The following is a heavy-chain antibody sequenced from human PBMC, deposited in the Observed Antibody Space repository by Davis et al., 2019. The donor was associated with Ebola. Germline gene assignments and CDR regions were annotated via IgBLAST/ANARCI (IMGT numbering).Heavy chain of an antibody. CDR1: GFTFSSYS. V-gene: IGHV3-66*01. CDR3: ARAPYSGSYYADY. CDR2: LYSRGTT. D-gene: IGHD1-26*01. J-gene: IGHJ4*02. Sequence: GESLKISCAASGFTFSSYSMSWVRQAPGKGLEWVSVLYSRGTTYYADSVKGRFTISRDNANNSLYLQMNSLRAEDTAVYYCARAPYSGSYYADYWGQGTLVTVSS.